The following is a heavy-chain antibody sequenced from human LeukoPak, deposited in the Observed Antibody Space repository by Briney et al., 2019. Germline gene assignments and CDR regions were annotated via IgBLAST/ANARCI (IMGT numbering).Heavy chain of an antibody. CDR2: TKQDGSEK. J-gene: IGHJ3*02. D-gene: IGHD3-16*01. CDR3: ARGRLNAFDI. CDR1: GFTLSSYW. V-gene: IGHV3-7*04. Sequence: GGSLRLSCVASGFTLSSYWMFWVRQAPGKGLEWVANTKQDGSEKYYVDSVKGRFSISRGNAKNSLYLQMNSLRVEDTAVYYCARGRLNAFDIWGQGTMVTVSP.